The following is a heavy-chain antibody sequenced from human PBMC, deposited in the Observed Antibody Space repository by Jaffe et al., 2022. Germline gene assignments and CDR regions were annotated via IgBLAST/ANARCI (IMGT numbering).Heavy chain of an antibody. J-gene: IGHJ5*02. CDR2: IIPIFGTA. CDR3: ARGLTGGYSYGYTSGFDP. D-gene: IGHD5-18*01. Sequence: QVQLVQSGAEVKKPGSSVKVSCKASGGTFSSYAISWVRQAPGQGLEWMGGIIPIFGTANYAQKFQGRVTITTDESTSTAYMELSSLRSEDTAVYYCARGLTGGYSYGYTSGFDPWGQGTLVTVSS. V-gene: IGHV1-69*05. CDR1: GGTFSSYA.